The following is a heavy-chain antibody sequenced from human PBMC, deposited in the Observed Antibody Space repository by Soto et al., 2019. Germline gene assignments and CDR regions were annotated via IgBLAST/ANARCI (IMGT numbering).Heavy chain of an antibody. D-gene: IGHD3-22*01. CDR3: AKAPHITMIVVVIHYFDY. CDR1: GFTFSSCA. V-gene: IGHV3-23*01. J-gene: IGHJ4*02. CDR2: ISGGGNT. Sequence: LSLSCPDSGFTFSSCAMAWVRQAPGKGLEWVSVISGGGNTYYAASVTGRFTISRDNSKNTLYLQMNSLRAEDTAVYYCAKAPHITMIVVVIHYFDYWGQGTLVTVAS.